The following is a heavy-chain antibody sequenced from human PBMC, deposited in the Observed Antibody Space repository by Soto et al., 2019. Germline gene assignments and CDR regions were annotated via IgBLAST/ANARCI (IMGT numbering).Heavy chain of an antibody. CDR2: ISYDGSNK. J-gene: IGHJ6*02. V-gene: IGHV3-30*18. Sequence: PGGSLRLSCAASGFTFSSYGMHWVRQAPGKGLEWVAVISYDGSNKYYADSVKGRFTISRDNSKNTLYLQMNSLRAEDTAVYYCAKSVHSYGSFGYYYGMDVWGQGTTVTVSS. D-gene: IGHD5-18*01. CDR3: AKSVHSYGSFGYYYGMDV. CDR1: GFTFSSYG.